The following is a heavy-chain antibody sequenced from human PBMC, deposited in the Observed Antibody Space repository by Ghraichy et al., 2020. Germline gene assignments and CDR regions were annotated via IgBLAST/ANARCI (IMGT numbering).Heavy chain of an antibody. CDR1: GFSVTTNQ. CDR3: ARVGSSSYYNAFDY. D-gene: IGHD4-11*01. CDR2: IYSGDAT. J-gene: IGHJ4*02. V-gene: IGHV3-53*04. Sequence: GESLNISCAASGFSVTTNQVAWVRQAPGKGLEWVAVIYSGDATYYAAPVTGRFTISRHESKNTVSLQLSSLRPDDTAVYYCARVGSSSYYNAFDYWGPGTQVSVSS.